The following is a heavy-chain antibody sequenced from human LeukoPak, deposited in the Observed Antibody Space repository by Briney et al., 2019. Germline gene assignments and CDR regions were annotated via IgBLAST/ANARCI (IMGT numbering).Heavy chain of an antibody. CDR2: ISGSGGST. D-gene: IGHD3-10*01. V-gene: IGHV3-23*01. Sequence: GGSLRLSCAASGFTFSTYAMSWVRLAPGKGRGWVSGISGSGGSTFYADSVKGRFTSSRDNSNNTLYVQMSSLRVEDTAVYYCAKSGGLSGSGRLAMDVWGQGTTVTVSS. J-gene: IGHJ6*02. CDR3: AKSGGLSGSGRLAMDV. CDR1: GFTFSTYA.